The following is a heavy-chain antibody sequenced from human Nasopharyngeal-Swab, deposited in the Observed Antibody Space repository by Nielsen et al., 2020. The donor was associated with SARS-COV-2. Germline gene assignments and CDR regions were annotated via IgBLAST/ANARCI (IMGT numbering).Heavy chain of an antibody. CDR1: GYTFTSYA. D-gene: IGHD2-15*01. CDR2: INAGNGNT. V-gene: IGHV1-3*01. J-gene: IGHJ2*01. Sequence: ASVKVSCKASGYTFTSYAMHWVRQVPGQRLEWMGWINAGNGNTKYSQKFQGRVTITRDTSASTAYMELSSLRSEDTAVYYCATNLYCSGGSCYQIQNWYLDLWGRGTLVTVSS. CDR3: ATNLYCSGGSCYQIQNWYLDL.